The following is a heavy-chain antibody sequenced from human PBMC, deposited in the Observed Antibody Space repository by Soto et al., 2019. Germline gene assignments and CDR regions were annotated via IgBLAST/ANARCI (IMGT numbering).Heavy chain of an antibody. CDR3: ARDRPREYCGGTYYYEMDV. Sequence: QVQLVQSGAEVKKPGSSVKVSCKASGGTFTTSAISWVRQAPGQGLEWMGGIIPIFSTADYAQKFQGRVTITADESTTTAYMELSSLRSADTAVYYCARDRPREYCGGTYYYEMDVWGQGTTVTVSS. J-gene: IGHJ6*02. D-gene: IGHD2-21*01. CDR2: IIPIFSTA. V-gene: IGHV1-69*12. CDR1: GGTFTTSA.